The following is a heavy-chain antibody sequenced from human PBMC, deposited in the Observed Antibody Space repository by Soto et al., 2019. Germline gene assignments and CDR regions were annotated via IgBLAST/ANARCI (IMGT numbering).Heavy chain of an antibody. V-gene: IGHV3-23*01. Sequence: EVQLLESGGGLVQPGGSLRLSCAASGFTFSSYAMSWVRQAPGKGLEWVSAISGSGGSTYYADSVKGRFTISRDNSKNTLYLQMNSLRAEDTAVYYCARDIAVAGTKDYYWGQGTLVTVSS. CDR1: GFTFSSYA. D-gene: IGHD6-19*01. CDR2: ISGSGGST. CDR3: ARDIAVAGTKDYY. J-gene: IGHJ4*02.